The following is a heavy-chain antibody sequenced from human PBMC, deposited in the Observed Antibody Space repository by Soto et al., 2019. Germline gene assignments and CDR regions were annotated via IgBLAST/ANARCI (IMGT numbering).Heavy chain of an antibody. D-gene: IGHD3-16*01. CDR3: ARAMGEWGIYYHYYCLDV. V-gene: IGHV4-61*08. Sequence: SETLSLTCTVSGGSISNGGYYSSWVSQHPGKGLEWIGDIYYSGATNYNPSLKSRVTMSADTSKNKLSLNLSSVTAADTAIYFCARAMGEWGIYYHYYCLDVWGRGTTVAVCS. CDR2: IYYSGAT. J-gene: IGHJ6*02. CDR1: GGSISNGGYY.